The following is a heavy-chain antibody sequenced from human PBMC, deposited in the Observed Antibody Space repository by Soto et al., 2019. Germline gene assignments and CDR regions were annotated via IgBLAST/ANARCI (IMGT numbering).Heavy chain of an antibody. V-gene: IGHV4-59*01. CDR2: IYYSGST. CDR1: GGSISSYY. CDR3: ARWRYVYSFDY. Sequence: QVQLQESGPGLVKPSETLSLTCTVSGGSISSYYWSWIRQPPGKGLEWIGYIYYSGSTNYNPSLKSRVTISVDTSKNQFSLKLSSVIAADTAVYYCARWRYVYSFDYWGQGTLVTVSS. D-gene: IGHD5-18*01. J-gene: IGHJ4*02.